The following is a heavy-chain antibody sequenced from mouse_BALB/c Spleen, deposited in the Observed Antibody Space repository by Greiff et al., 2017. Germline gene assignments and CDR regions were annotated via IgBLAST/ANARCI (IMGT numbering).Heavy chain of an antibody. CDR2: INPSKSRT. Sequence: QVQLQQSGAELVKPGASVKLSCKASGYTFTSYWMYWVKQRPGQGLEWIGEINPSKSRTNYNEKFKSKTTLTVDKSSSTIYMQLSSLTSEDSAVYAGERNTGQRRSAMDYWGQGTSVTVSS. CDR3: ERNTGQRRSAMDY. CDR1: GYTFTSYW. V-gene: IGHV1S81*02. J-gene: IGHJ4*01. D-gene: IGHD1-2*01.